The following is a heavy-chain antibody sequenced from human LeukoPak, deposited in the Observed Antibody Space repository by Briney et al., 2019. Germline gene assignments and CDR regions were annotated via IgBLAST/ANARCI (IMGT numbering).Heavy chain of an antibody. CDR3: ARGEYGSGSYHIDY. CDR2: ISGSGGST. D-gene: IGHD3-10*01. J-gene: IGHJ4*02. CDR1: GFTFSSYA. V-gene: IGHV3-23*01. Sequence: GGSLRLSCAASGFTFSSYAMSWVRQAPGKGLEWVSAISGSGGSTYYADSVKGRFSISRDNSKNTLYLQMNSLRAEDTAVYYCARGEYGSGSYHIDYWGQGTLVTVSS.